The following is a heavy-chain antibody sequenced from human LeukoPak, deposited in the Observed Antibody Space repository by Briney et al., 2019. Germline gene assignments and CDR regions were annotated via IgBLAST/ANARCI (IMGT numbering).Heavy chain of an antibody. CDR1: GYTFTSYG. J-gene: IGHJ3*02. V-gene: IGHV1-18*01. Sequence: ASVKVSCKASGYTFTSYGFSWVRQAPGQGLEWMGWISAYNGNLNYAQKFQGRVTMTTDTSTSTAYMELRSLRSDDTAVYYCARDMDPDMTLLRGVPDAFDIWGQGTMVMVSS. D-gene: IGHD3-10*01. CDR3: ARDMDPDMTLLRGVPDAFDI. CDR2: ISAYNGNL.